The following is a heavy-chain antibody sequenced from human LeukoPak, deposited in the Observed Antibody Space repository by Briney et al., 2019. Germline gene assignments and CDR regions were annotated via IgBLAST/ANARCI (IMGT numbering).Heavy chain of an antibody. CDR1: GTSITNNY. V-gene: IGHV4-59*01. Sequence: KTSETLSLTCNVSGTSITNNYWAWIRQPPGKGLEWIGYTHYSGNTNYNPSLKSRVTISVDTSKNQFSLNLSSVTAADTAVYYCTRDRSAAPPDYWGQGTLVTVSS. J-gene: IGHJ4*02. D-gene: IGHD6-13*01. CDR2: THYSGNT. CDR3: TRDRSAAPPDY.